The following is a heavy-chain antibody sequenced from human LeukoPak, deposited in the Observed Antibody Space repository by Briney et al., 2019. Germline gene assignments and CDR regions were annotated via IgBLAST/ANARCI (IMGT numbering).Heavy chain of an antibody. CDR3: ARQRDDAYDSSGYFGA. D-gene: IGHD3-22*01. Sequence: GESLKISCKGSGYSFTTHWIGWVRQMPGKGLEWMGIIYPGDSDTTYSPSFRGQVTISVDKSISTAYLQWGSLKASDTAMYYCARQRDDAYDSSGYFGAWGQGTLVTVSS. J-gene: IGHJ5*02. V-gene: IGHV5-51*01. CDR1: GYSFTTHW. CDR2: IYPGDSDT.